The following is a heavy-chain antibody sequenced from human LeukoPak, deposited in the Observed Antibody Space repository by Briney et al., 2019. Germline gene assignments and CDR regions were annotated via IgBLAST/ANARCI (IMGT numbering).Heavy chain of an antibody. CDR1: GYTFTSYD. D-gene: IGHD6-13*01. J-gene: IGHJ3*02. V-gene: IGHV1-8*03. CDR3: ARGSSDSWYILDAFDI. CDR2: MNPNSGNT. Sequence: ASVKVSCKASGYTFTSYDINWVRQATGQGLEWMGWMNPNSGNTGYAQKFQGRVTITRNTSISTAYMELSSLRSEDTAVYYCARGSSDSWYILDAFDIWGQGTMVTVSS.